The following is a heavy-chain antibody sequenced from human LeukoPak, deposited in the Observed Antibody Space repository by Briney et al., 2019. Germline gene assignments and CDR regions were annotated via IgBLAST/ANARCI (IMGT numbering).Heavy chain of an antibody. CDR2: IYYSGST. V-gene: IGHV4-61*05. CDR3: ARARITMVRGVYYMDV. D-gene: IGHD3-10*01. J-gene: IGHJ6*03. Sequence: PSETLSLTCSISGDYISSSNYYWGWIRQPPGKGLEWIGYIYYSGSTNYNPSLKSRVTISVDTSKNQFSLKLSSVTAADTAVYYCARARITMVRGVYYMDVWGKGTTVTVSS. CDR1: GDYISSSNYY.